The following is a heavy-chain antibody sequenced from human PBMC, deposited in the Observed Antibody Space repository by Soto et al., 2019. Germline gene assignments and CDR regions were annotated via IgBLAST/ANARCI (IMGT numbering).Heavy chain of an antibody. V-gene: IGHV1-3*01. J-gene: IGHJ6*02. CDR2: INAANGNT. D-gene: IGHD2-2*01. CDR1: GDSFNSNA. Sequence: SVQVPCKDSGDSFNSNAIHLLRQAPGQSLEWMGWINAANGNTKHSQKFQARDTITKDTSASTAYIELSSLRSDDTAVDFCSGILGDSRSSPFLPYLGIDLWGQGTMVTVSS. CDR3: SGILGDSRSSPFLPYLGIDL.